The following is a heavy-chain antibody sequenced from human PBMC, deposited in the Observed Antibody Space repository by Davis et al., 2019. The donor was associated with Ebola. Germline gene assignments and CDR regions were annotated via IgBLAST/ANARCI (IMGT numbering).Heavy chain of an antibody. CDR3: ARDAFSLSRYDTEDH. V-gene: IGHV3-48*03. CDR1: GFNLSAFE. CDR2: ISRSGNTM. J-gene: IGHJ4*02. Sequence: PGGSLRLSCASSGFNLSAFEMNWVRQAPGKGLEWISYISRSGNTMYYGESVKGRFTISRDNARDSLYLQMDSLRVEDTAIYYCARDAFSLSRYDTEDHWGQGTLVTVSS. D-gene: IGHD3-9*01.